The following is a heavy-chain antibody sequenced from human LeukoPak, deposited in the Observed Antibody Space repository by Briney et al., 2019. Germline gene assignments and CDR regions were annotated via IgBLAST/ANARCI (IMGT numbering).Heavy chain of an antibody. CDR1: GGSFSGYY. D-gene: IGHD2-2*01. J-gene: IGHJ5*02. CDR2: INHSGST. CDR3: ARGLVVPAAILIGWFDP. V-gene: IGHV4-34*01. Sequence: SETLSLTCAVYGGSFSGYYWSWIRQPQGKGLEWIGEINHSGSTNYNPSLKSRVTISVDTSKNQFSLKLSSVTAADTAVYYCARGLVVPAAILIGWFDPWGQGTLVTVSS.